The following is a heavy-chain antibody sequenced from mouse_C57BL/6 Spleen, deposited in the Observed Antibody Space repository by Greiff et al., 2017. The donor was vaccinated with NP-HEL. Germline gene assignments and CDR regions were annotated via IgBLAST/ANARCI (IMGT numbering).Heavy chain of an antibody. CDR1: GYTFTSYW. Sequence: QVQLQQSGAELVRPGTSVKLSCKASGYTFTSYWMHWVKQRPGQGLAWIGVIDPSDSYTNYNQKFKGKATLTVDTSSSTAYMQLSSLTSEDSAVYYCARSEVGYWGQGTTLTVSS. D-gene: IGHD1-1*02. CDR3: ARSEVGY. V-gene: IGHV1-59*01. J-gene: IGHJ2*01. CDR2: IDPSDSYT.